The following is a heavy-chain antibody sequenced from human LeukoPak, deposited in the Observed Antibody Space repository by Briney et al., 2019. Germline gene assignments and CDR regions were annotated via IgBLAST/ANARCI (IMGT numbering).Heavy chain of an antibody. V-gene: IGHV3-7*01. D-gene: IGHD3-10*01. Sequence: GGSLRLSCAASGFTFSSYWMSWVRQAPGKGLEWVANIKQDGSEKYYVDSVKGRFTISRDNAKNSLYLKMKSLRAEETAVYYCAKDLGGYGSGSPDWFDPWGQGTLVTVSS. J-gene: IGHJ5*02. CDR2: IKQDGSEK. CDR3: AKDLGGYGSGSPDWFDP. CDR1: GFTFSSYW.